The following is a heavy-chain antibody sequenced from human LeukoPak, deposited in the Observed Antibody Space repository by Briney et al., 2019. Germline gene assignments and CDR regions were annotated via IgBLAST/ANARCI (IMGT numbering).Heavy chain of an antibody. Sequence: ASVKVSCKASGYTFTTYGISWVRQAPGQGLQWMGWISAYNGHTLYAQNLQGRVTMTTDTSTTTAYMELRSLRSDDTAVYYCAREHEDTVVVVAATGFDPWGQGTLVTVSS. V-gene: IGHV1-18*01. D-gene: IGHD2-15*01. CDR1: GYTFTTYG. CDR3: AREHEDTVVVVAATGFDP. CDR2: ISAYNGHT. J-gene: IGHJ5*02.